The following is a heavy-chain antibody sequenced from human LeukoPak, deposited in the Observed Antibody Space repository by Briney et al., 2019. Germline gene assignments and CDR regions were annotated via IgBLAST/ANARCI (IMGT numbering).Heavy chain of an antibody. CDR2: IYYSGST. CDR1: GGSISSSSYY. CDR3: ASVGATTPHDAFDI. J-gene: IGHJ3*02. V-gene: IGHV4-39*01. Sequence: SETLSLTCTVSGGSISSSSYYWGWIRQPPGKGLEWIGSIYYSGSTYYNPSLKSRVTISVDTSKNQFSLKLSSVTAADTAVYYCASVGATTPHDAFDIWGQGTMVTVSS. D-gene: IGHD1-26*01.